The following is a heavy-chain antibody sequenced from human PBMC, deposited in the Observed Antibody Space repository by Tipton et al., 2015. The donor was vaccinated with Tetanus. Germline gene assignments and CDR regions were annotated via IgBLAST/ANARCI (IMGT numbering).Heavy chain of an antibody. CDR3: ARVPEAGWFDP. V-gene: IGHV1-3*01. D-gene: IGHD6-13*01. CDR2: SNAGNGNT. Sequence: QLVQSGAEVKKPGASVKVSCKASGYTFTSYAMHWVRQAPGQRLEWMGWSNAGNGNTNYAQKLQGRVTMTTDTSTSTAYMELRSLRSDDTAVYYCARVPEAGWFDPWGQGTLVTVSS. J-gene: IGHJ5*02. CDR1: GYTFTSYA.